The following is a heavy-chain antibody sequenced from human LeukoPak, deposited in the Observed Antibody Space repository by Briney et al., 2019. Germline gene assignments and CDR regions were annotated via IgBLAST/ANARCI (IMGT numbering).Heavy chain of an antibody. V-gene: IGHV4-39*07. Sequence: SETLSLTCTVSGGSISTSNYYWGWIRQPPGKGLEWIGNIFYSGSTYYSPSLRSRVTISLDTSRNQFSLKLNSVTAADTAVYYCVRSFRYNWFDPWGQGTLVTVS. CDR3: VRSFRYNWFDP. D-gene: IGHD3-10*01. CDR1: GGSISTSNYY. J-gene: IGHJ5*02. CDR2: IFYSGST.